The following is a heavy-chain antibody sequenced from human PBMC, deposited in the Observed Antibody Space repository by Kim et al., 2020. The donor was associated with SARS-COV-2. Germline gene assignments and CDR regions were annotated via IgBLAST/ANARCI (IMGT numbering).Heavy chain of an antibody. Sequence: TNHADSVQGQFTRSRDNEKNVLYVLMNSLRAEETAVYYCVRGDVDTANEYWGQGTLVTVSS. CDR2: T. V-gene: IGHV3-11*03. J-gene: IGHJ4*02. D-gene: IGHD5-18*01. CDR3: VRGDVDTANEY.